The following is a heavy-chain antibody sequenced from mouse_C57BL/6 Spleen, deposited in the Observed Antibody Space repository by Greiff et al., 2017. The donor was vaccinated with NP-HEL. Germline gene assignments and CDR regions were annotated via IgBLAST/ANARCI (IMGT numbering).Heavy chain of an antibody. V-gene: IGHV3-8*01. CDR1: GYSITSDY. J-gene: IGHJ1*03. D-gene: IGHD4-1*01. CDR2: ISYSGST. CDR3: ARSVTGSYWYFDV. Sequence: EVQGVESGPGLAKPSQTLSLTCSVTGYSITSDYWNWIRKFPGNKLEYMGYISYSGSTYYNPSLKSRISITRDTSKNQYYLQLNSVTTEDTATYYCARSVTGSYWYFDVWGTGTTVTVSS.